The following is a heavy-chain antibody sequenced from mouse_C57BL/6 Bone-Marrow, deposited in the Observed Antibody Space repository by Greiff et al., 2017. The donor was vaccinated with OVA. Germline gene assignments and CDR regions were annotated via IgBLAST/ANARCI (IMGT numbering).Heavy chain of an antibody. CDR2: ISSAGSYT. J-gene: IGHJ2*01. CDR3: ARHSYYYGSSPLDY. CDR1: GFTFSSYG. Sequence: EVQGVESGGDLVKPGGSLTLSCAASGFTFSSYGMSWVRQTPDKRLEWVATISSAGSYTYYPDSVKGRFTISRDNAKNTLYLQMSSLKSEDTAMYYCARHSYYYGSSPLDYWGQGTTLTVSS. D-gene: IGHD1-1*01. V-gene: IGHV5-6*01.